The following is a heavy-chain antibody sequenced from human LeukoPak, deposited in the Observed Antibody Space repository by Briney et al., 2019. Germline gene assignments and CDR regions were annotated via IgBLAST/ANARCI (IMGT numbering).Heavy chain of an antibody. CDR1: GYTFTGYY. J-gene: IGHJ4*02. D-gene: IGHD4-17*01. Sequence: GASVKVSSEASGYTFTGYYMHWVRQAPGQGLEWMGWINPNSGGTNYAQKFKGRVNMTRDTSISTAYMELSRLRSDDTAVYYCAREYGDYLPAHFDYWGQGTLVTVSS. V-gene: IGHV1-2*02. CDR2: INPNSGGT. CDR3: AREYGDYLPAHFDY.